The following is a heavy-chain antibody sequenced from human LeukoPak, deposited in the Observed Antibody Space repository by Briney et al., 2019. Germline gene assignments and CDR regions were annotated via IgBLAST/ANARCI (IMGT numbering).Heavy chain of an antibody. CDR1: GYSFATYW. CDR3: ARQGSSASAVDY. Sequence: GESLQISCQGSGYSFATYWIAWVRQMPGKGLEWMEIIYPGDSDTRYSPSFQGQVTISADKSISTAYLQWSSLKASDTAMYYCARQGSSASAVDYWGQGTLVTVSS. D-gene: IGHD6-13*01. CDR2: IYPGDSDT. V-gene: IGHV5-51*01. J-gene: IGHJ4*02.